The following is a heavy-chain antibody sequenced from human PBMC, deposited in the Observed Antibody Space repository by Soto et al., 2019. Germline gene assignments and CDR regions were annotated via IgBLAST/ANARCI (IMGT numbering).Heavy chain of an antibody. CDR3: ARDGYSGYGLYYFDY. CDR1: GFTFSSYA. CDR2: ISYDGSNK. V-gene: IGHV3-30-3*01. J-gene: IGHJ4*02. D-gene: IGHD5-12*01. Sequence: GGSLRLSCAASGFTFSSYAMHWVRQAPGKGLEWVAVISYDGSNKYYADSVKGRFTISRDNSKNTLYLQMNSLRAEDTAVYYCARDGYSGYGLYYFDYWGQGTLVTVSS.